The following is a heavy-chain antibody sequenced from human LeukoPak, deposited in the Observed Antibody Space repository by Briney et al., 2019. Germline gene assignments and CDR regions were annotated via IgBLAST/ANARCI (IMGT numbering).Heavy chain of an antibody. J-gene: IGHJ4*02. CDR2: IYTRGST. D-gene: IGHD3-10*01. Sequence: SETLSLTCTVSGGSISSYYWSWIRQPPGKGLEWIGYIYTRGSTNYNPSLKSRVTISVDTSKNQFSLKLSSVTAADTAVYYCARHRFSGFDYWGQGTLVTVSS. CDR3: ARHRFSGFDY. V-gene: IGHV4-4*09. CDR1: GGSISSYY.